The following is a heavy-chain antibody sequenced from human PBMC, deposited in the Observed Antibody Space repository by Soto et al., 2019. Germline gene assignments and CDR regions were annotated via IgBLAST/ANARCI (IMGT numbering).Heavy chain of an antibody. Sequence: EVQLVESGGGLIQPGGSLRLSCAVSGFTVSNNYMSWVRQAPGKGLEGVSVIYSGGYTAYGDSVKGRFTISRDNSKNTPYLQMKSRGPHDPALYYGGTHPGGGGYWGQGTLVTVSS. CDR3: GTHPGGGGY. CDR1: GFTVSNNY. CDR2: IYSGGYT. J-gene: IGHJ4*02. D-gene: IGHD3-16*01. V-gene: IGHV3-53*01.